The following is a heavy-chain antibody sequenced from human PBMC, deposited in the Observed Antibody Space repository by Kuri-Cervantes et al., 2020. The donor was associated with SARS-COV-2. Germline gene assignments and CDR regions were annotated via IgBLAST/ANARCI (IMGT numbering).Heavy chain of an antibody. D-gene: IGHD1-26*01. CDR3: VGGGSGSYDGGDY. V-gene: IGHV3-23*03. Sequence: GESLKISCAASGFTFSSYAMSWVRQAPGKGLEWVSVIYSGGSSTYYADSVKGRFTISRDNPKNTLYLQMNSLRAEDTAVYYCVGGGSGSYDGGDYWGQGTLVTVSS. CDR2: IYSGGSST. J-gene: IGHJ4*02. CDR1: GFTFSSYA.